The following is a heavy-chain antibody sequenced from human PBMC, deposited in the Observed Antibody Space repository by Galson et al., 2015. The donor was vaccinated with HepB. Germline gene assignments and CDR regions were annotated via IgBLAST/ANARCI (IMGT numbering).Heavy chain of an antibody. CDR3: ARQRGSDNSGWVPFDY. Sequence: CAISGDSVSSNSAAWNRIRQSPSRGLEWLGRTYYRSKWYNDYAVSVRSRITINPDTSKNQFSLQLNSVTPEDTAVYYCARQRGSDNSGWVPFDYWGQGTLVTVSS. V-gene: IGHV6-1*01. CDR1: GDSVSSNSAA. CDR2: TYYRSKWYN. D-gene: IGHD6-19*01. J-gene: IGHJ4*02.